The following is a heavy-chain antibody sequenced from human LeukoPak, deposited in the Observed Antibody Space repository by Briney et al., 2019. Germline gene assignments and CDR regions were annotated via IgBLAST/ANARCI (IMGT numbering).Heavy chain of an antibody. J-gene: IGHJ4*02. Sequence: ASVKVSCKASGYTFTSYYMHWVRQPPGQGLEWMGIINPSGGSTSYAQKFQGRVTMTRDTSTSTVYMELSSLRSEDTAVYYCAREGITGTTVVYWGQGTLVTVSS. V-gene: IGHV1-46*01. CDR1: GYTFTSYY. D-gene: IGHD1-20*01. CDR2: INPSGGST. CDR3: AREGITGTTVVY.